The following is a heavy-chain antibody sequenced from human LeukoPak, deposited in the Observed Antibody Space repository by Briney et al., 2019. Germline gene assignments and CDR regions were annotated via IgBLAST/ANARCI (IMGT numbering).Heavy chain of an antibody. D-gene: IGHD1-1*01. CDR3: ARCTTGRTFGSLREIKRSREIDY. CDR2: ISSSSSNI. Sequence: GGSLRLSCAASGFTFSSYEMNWVRQAPGKGLEWVSSISSSSSNIYYADSVKGQFTISRDNAKNSLYLQMDSLKVEDTAVYYCARCTTGRTFGSLREIKRSREIDYWGQGTLVTVSS. V-gene: IGHV3-21*01. CDR1: GFTFSSYE. J-gene: IGHJ4*02.